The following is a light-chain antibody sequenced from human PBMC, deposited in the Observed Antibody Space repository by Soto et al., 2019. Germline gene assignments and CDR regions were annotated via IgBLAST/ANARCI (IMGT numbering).Light chain of an antibody. CDR2: WAS. CDR3: QQYYSTPWT. V-gene: IGKV4-1*01. Sequence: DIVMTQSPDSLAVSLGERATINCKSSQSVLYSSNNKNYLAWYQQKPGQPPKLLIYWASTRESGVPDRFSGSGSEPDFTLTISSLQAEDVAVYYCQQYYSTPWTFGQGTKVEIK. J-gene: IGKJ1*01. CDR1: QSVLYSSNNKNY.